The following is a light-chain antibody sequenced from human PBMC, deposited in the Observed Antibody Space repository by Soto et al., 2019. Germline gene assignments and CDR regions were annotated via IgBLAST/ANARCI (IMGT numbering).Light chain of an antibody. V-gene: IGKV3-11*01. CDR3: QQRSNWLT. CDR1: QSVSSY. Sequence: EIVLTHSPGTLSLSPGQRVTLSCRASQSVSSYLAWYQQNPGQTPRLLIYDTSNRATGIPARFSGSGSGTDFTLTISSLEPEDFAIYYCQQRSNWLTFGGGTKVDIK. J-gene: IGKJ4*01. CDR2: DTS.